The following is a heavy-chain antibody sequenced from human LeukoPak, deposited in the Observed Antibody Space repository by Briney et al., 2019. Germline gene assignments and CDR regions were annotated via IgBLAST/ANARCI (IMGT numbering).Heavy chain of an antibody. CDR1: GGSISRYY. V-gene: IGHV4-59*01. CDR2: IYYSGST. Sequence: SETLSLTCTVSGGSISRYYWSWIRQPPGKGLEWIGYIYYSGSTNYNPSLKSRVTISVDTSKNQFSLKLSSVTAADTAVYYCARAIDSGYEYYFDYWGQGTLVTVSS. J-gene: IGHJ4*02. D-gene: IGHD5-12*01. CDR3: ARAIDSGYEYYFDY.